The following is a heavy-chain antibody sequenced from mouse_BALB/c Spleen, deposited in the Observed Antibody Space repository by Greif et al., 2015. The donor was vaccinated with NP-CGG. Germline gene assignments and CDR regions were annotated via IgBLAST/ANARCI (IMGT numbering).Heavy chain of an antibody. Sequence: DVKLVESGGGLVQPGGSLKLSCAASGFTFSSYGMSWVRQTPDKRLELVATINSNGGSTYYPDSVKGRFTISRDNATNTPCLQMSSLKSENTAMYYCAVDSSGYDYYAMDYWGQGTSVTVAS. CDR3: AVDSSGYDYYAMDY. D-gene: IGHD3-2*01. J-gene: IGHJ4*01. CDR2: INSNGGST. CDR1: GFTFSSYG. V-gene: IGHV5-6-3*01.